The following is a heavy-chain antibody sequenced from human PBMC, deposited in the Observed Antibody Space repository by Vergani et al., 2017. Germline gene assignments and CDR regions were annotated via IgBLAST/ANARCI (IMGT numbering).Heavy chain of an antibody. D-gene: IGHD3-10*01. V-gene: IGHV3-64*01. CDR2: ISSNGGST. CDR3: ARDPRRFGELVDY. J-gene: IGHJ4*02. CDR1: GFTFSSYA. Sequence: EVQLVESGGVVVQPGGSLRLSCAGSGFTFSSYAMHWVRQAPGKGLEYVSAISSNGGSTYYANSVKGRFTISRDNSKNTLYLQMGSLRAEDMAVYYCARDPRRFGELVDYWGQGTLVTVSA.